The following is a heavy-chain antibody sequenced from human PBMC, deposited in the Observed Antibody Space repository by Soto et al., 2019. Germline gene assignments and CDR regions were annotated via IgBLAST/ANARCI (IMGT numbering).Heavy chain of an antibody. CDR2: FSGRGGGT. CDR3: AKTILTGRIIDY. CDR1: GFTFSSYA. Sequence: GGSLRLSCAASGFTFSSYAMSWVRQAPGEGLEWVSTFSGRGGGTYYAGSVRGRFTISRDNSKNTLYLQMNSLRAEDTAVYYCAKTILTGRIIDYWGQGTLVTVSS. D-gene: IGHD3-9*01. J-gene: IGHJ4*02. V-gene: IGHV3-23*01.